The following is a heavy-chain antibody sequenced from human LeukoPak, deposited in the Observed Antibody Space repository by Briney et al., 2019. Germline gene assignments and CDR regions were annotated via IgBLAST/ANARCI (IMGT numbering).Heavy chain of an antibody. CDR1: GFTFSGHA. CDR3: ARHLFDIVVVPSAIDSFDI. D-gene: IGHD2-2*02. CDR2: ISSGSRYI. V-gene: IGHV3-21*01. J-gene: IGHJ3*02. Sequence: GGSLRLSCAASGFTFSGHAMTWVRQAPGKGLQWVSSISSGSRYISYAESLKGRFTISRGNAKNSLFLQMNSLGAEDTALYFCARHLFDIVVVPSAIDSFDIWGQGTMVTVSS.